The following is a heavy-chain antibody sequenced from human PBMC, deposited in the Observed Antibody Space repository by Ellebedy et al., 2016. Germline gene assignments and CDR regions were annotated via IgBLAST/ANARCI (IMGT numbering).Heavy chain of an antibody. CDR3: ARVYSSSWYSGYYYYGMDV. D-gene: IGHD6-13*01. Sequence: ASVKVSCXASGYTFTGYYMHWVRQAPGQGLEWMGWINPNSGGTNYAQKFQGRVTMTRDTSISTAYMELSRLRSDDTAVYYCARVYSSSWYSGYYYYGMDVWGQGTTVTVSS. V-gene: IGHV1-2*02. CDR1: GYTFTGYY. CDR2: INPNSGGT. J-gene: IGHJ6*02.